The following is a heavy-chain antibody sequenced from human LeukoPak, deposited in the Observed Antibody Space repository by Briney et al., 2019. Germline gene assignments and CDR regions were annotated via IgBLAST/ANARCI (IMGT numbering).Heavy chain of an antibody. V-gene: IGHV4-39*07. CDR2: IYHSGST. J-gene: IGHJ4*02. D-gene: IGHD6-6*01. CDR1: GGSLSSSSYY. CDR3: ARDIGVSSSYFDY. Sequence: SETLSLTCTVSGGSLSSSSYYWGWIRQPPGKGLEWIGSIYHSGSTYYNPSLKSRVTISVDTSKNQFSLKLSSVTAADTAVYYCARDIGVSSSYFDYWGQGTLVTVSS.